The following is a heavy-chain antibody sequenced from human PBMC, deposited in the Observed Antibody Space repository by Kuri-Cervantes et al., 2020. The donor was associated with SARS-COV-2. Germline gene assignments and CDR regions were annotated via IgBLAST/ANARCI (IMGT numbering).Heavy chain of an antibody. CDR1: GGSISSGSYY. CDR2: IYYSGST. V-gene: IGHV4-39*01. J-gene: IGHJ3*02. Sequence: SETLSLTCTVSGGSISSGSYYWSWIRQPAGKGLEWIGSIYYSGSTYYNPSLKSRVTISVDTSKNQFSLKLSSVTAADTAVYYCARPSIAARADAFDIWGQGTMVTVSS. D-gene: IGHD6-6*01. CDR3: ARPSIAARADAFDI.